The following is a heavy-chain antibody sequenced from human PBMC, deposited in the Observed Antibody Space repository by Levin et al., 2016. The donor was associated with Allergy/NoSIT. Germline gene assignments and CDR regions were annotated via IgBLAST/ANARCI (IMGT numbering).Heavy chain of an antibody. CDR3: ARDAGLGWELMP. Sequence: GGSLRLSCAASGFTFRSYEMNWVRQAPGRGLEWISYINRDGSITGHADSVKGRFTISRDNARNSVSLQMNSLRVDDSAVYYCARDAGLGWELMPWGQGTLVTVSS. J-gene: IGHJ5*02. CDR2: INRDGSIT. D-gene: IGHD3-10*01. CDR1: GFTFRSYE. V-gene: IGHV3-48*03.